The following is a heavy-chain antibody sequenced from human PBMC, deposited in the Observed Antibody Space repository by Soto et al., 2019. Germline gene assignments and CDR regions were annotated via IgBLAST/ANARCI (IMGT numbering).Heavy chain of an antibody. Sequence: PGGSLRLSCAASGFTFSSHGMHWVRQAPGKGLEWVAVIWDDGNNKYYGDSVKGRFTISRDNSKNTLYLQMNSLRAEDTAVYYCARDRPASTKYGMDVWGQGTTVTVSS. J-gene: IGHJ6*02. CDR1: GFTFSSHG. D-gene: IGHD2-2*01. CDR2: IWDDGNNK. V-gene: IGHV3-33*01. CDR3: ARDRPASTKYGMDV.